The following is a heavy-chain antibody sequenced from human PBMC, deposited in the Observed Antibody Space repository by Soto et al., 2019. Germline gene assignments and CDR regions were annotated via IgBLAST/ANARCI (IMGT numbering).Heavy chain of an antibody. Sequence: SVKVSCKASGGTFSSYTISWVRQAPGQGLEWMGRIIPILGIANYAQKFQGRVTITADKSTSTAYMELSSLRSEDTAVYYCARGAVPINDYSNYVDYYYMDVWGKGTTVTVSS. V-gene: IGHV1-69*02. CDR2: IIPILGIA. CDR1: GGTFSSYT. CDR3: ARGAVPINDYSNYVDYYYMDV. J-gene: IGHJ6*03. D-gene: IGHD4-4*01.